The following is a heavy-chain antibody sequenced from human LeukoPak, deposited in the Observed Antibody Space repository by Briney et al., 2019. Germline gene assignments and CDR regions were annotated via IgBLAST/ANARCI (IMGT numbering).Heavy chain of an antibody. Sequence: SETLSLTCSVSGGSIGSYHWNWIRQPSGKGLEWIGIVFNNGGTKHNPSLKSRVAISVDTSKNQFALKLSSVTAADTAVYYCVASYGGYVLDYWGLGALVIVSS. CDR3: VASYGGYVLDY. D-gene: IGHD5-12*01. CDR1: GGSIGSYH. J-gene: IGHJ4*02. V-gene: IGHV4-59*01. CDR2: VFNNGGT.